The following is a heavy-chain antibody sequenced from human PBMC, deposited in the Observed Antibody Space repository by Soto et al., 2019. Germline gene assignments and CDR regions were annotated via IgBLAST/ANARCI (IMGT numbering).Heavy chain of an antibody. V-gene: IGHV3-33*01. CDR2: IRFDGSNI. Sequence: PGGSLRLSCAVSEIIFSGYGMHWVRQAPGKGLEWVAVIRFDGSNIHYADSVKGRFTISRDNSKNTLYLQTDSLRAEDTAVYYCARDGVGGTVFFGYLDYWGQGALVTVSS. CDR1: EIIFSGYG. D-gene: IGHD1-26*01. J-gene: IGHJ4*02. CDR3: ARDGVGGTVFFGYLDY.